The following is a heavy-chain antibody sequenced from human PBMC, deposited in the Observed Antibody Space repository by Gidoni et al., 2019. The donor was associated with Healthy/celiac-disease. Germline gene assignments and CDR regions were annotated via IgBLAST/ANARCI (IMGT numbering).Heavy chain of an antibody. CDR3: ARDASTTVTHGDSDYYYGMDV. V-gene: IGHV4-61*01. CDR1: GGSVSRRSYY. Sequence: QVQLQESGPGLVTPSETLSLTCTVSGGSVSRRSYYWSWIRQPPGKGLEWIGYIYYSGSTNYNPSLKSRVTISVDTSKNQFSLKLSSVTAADTAVYYCARDASTTVTHGDSDYYYGMDVWGQGTTVTVSS. D-gene: IGHD4-17*01. CDR2: IYYSGST. J-gene: IGHJ6*02.